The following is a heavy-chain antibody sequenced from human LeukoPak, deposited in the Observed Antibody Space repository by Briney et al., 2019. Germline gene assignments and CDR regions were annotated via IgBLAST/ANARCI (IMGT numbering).Heavy chain of an antibody. CDR1: RFTFTDYW. D-gene: IGHD5-18*01. V-gene: IGHV3-7*01. CDR3: ARERNTAIVTAFDV. J-gene: IGHJ3*01. CDR2: TKQDGSEK. Sequence: GGSLRLSCAASRFTFTDYWLSWVRQAPGKGLEWVANTKQDGSEKYYMDSVKGRFTISRDNAKNSLYLQMNSLRVEDTAVYFCARERNTAIVTAFDVWGQRTMVTVSS.